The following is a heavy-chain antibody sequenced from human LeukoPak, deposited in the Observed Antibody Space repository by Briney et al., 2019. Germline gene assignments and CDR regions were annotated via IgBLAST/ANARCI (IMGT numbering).Heavy chain of an antibody. CDR1: GYTFTSYY. CDR3: GTGADRSGYYGDGFYM. CDR2: INPSGGST. Sequence: EASVKVSCKPSGYTFTSYYMHWVRPTPGQGLEWMGIINPSGGSTSYAQKFQGRVTMTEDTSTDTAYMELSTLRSEDTAVYYCGTGADRSGYYGDGFYMWGQRKTVTPSS. V-gene: IGHV1-46*01. J-gene: IGHJ3*02. D-gene: IGHD3-22*01.